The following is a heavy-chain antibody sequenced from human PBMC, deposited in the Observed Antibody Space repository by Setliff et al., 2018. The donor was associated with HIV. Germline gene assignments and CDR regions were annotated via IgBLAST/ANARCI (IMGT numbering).Heavy chain of an antibody. Sequence: KTSETLSLTCTVSGGSITSYYWSWIRQTPGKRLEYIGYIYYNGGTNYNPSLKSRVTISLDTSKNQFSLSLRSVTAADTAVYFCARERPQSHFFDYWGQGTLVTVSS. CDR2: IYYNGGT. D-gene: IGHD6-19*01. CDR3: ARERPQSHFFDY. CDR1: GGSITSYY. V-gene: IGHV4-59*01. J-gene: IGHJ4*02.